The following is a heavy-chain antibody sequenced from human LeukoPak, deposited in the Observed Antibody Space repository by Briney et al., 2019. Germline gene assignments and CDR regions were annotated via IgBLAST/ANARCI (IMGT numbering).Heavy chain of an antibody. J-gene: IGHJ4*02. CDR3: ARDVPPHDY. V-gene: IGHV3-30*04. CDR2: ISYDATNI. CDR1: GFTFSTYA. Sequence: GGSLRLSCAASGFTFSTYAMHWVRQAPGKGLEWVSLISYDATNIHYADSVKGRFTISRDNSKNTLYLQMNSLRPEDTAVYYCARDVPPHDYWGQGTLVTVSS.